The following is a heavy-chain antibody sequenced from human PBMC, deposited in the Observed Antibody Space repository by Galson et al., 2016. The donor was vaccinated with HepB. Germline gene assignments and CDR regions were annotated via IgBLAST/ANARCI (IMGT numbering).Heavy chain of an antibody. V-gene: IGHV5-51*01. CDR1: GYSFTNYW. CDR3: ASHPVKSLLFFGEVDY. CDR2: IYPGDSDT. J-gene: IGHJ4*02. Sequence: QSGAEVKKPGESLTISCKGSGYSFTNYWIGWVRQMPGKGLEWVGIIYPGDSDTRYSPSFQGQVTISADESISTAYLQGSRLKASYTAMYYCASHPVKSLLFFGEVDYWGQGTLVTVSS. D-gene: IGHD3-10*01.